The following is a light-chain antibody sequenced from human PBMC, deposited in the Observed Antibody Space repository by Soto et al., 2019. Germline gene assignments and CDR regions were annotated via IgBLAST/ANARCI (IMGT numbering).Light chain of an antibody. Sequence: EVVLTQSPATLSLSPGERATLSCRASQSVGRYLAWYQQKPGQTPRLLIDDASHRETAIPARFSGSGSGTECTRTISSLQPEDFATDYCQQANSFPITFGQGTRLEIK. V-gene: IGKV3-11*01. CDR2: DAS. CDR1: QSVGRY. J-gene: IGKJ5*01. CDR3: QQANSFPIT.